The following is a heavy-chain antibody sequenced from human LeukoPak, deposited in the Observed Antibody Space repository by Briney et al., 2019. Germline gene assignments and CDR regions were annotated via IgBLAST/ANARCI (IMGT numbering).Heavy chain of an antibody. J-gene: IGHJ4*02. CDR1: GFTFSDYY. D-gene: IGHD2-2*01. Sequence: GGSLRLSCAASGFTFSDYYMSWIRQAPGKGLEWVSYISSSGSTIYYADSVKGRFTISRDNAKNSLYLQMNSLRAEDTAVYYCARVGDIVVVPAASFDYWAREPWSPSPQ. CDR3: ARVGDIVVVPAASFDY. CDR2: ISSSGSTI. V-gene: IGHV3-11*01.